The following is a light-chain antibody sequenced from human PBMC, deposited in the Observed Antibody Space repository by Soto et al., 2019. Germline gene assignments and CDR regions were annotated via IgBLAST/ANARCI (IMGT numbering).Light chain of an antibody. V-gene: IGKV1-5*01. Sequence: DIQMTQSPPTLSASVGDRVTLTCRASQSMSTWLAWYQQKPGKAPKLLISDASSLQSGVPSRFSGSGSGTEFSLTSSGLQPDDFATYYCQQYKSYPTFGQWTALEIK. CDR3: QQYKSYPT. CDR2: DAS. J-gene: IGKJ2*01. CDR1: QSMSTW.